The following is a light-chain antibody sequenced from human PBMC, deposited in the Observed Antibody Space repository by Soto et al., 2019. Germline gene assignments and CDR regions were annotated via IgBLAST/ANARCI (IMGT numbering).Light chain of an antibody. V-gene: IGKV1-9*01. CDR2: AAS. CDR3: QQLNSYPGT. Sequence: DIQLTQSPSFLSASVGDRVTITCRASQGISSYLDWYQQKPGKAPKLLIYAASTLQSGVPSRFSGSGSGTEFTLTISSLQPEDFATYYCQQLNSYPGTFGGGTKVEIK. CDR1: QGISSY. J-gene: IGKJ4*01.